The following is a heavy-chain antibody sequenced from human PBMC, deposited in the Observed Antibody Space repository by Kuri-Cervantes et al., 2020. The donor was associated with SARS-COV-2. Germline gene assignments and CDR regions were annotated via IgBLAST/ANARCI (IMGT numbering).Heavy chain of an antibody. CDR3: ASQLIAAAALDY. CDR2: IYYSGST. J-gene: IGHJ4*02. V-gene: IGHV4-39*01. Sequence: ESLKISCTVSGGSISSSSYYWGWIRQPPGKGLEWIGSIYYSGSTYYNPSLKSRITISVDTSKNQFSLKLSSVTAADTAVYYCASQLIAAAALDYWGQGTLVTVSS. D-gene: IGHD6-13*01. CDR1: GGSISSSSYY.